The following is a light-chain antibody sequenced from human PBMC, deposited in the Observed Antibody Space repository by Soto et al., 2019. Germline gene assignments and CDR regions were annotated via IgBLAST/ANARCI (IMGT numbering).Light chain of an antibody. J-gene: IGLJ1*01. V-gene: IGLV2-23*02. CDR1: SSDVGSYDA. Sequence: QSLLTQPASVSVSPGQSITISCPETSSDVGSYDAVSWYQHHPGKVPKLMIYEVNKRPSGVSYRFSGSKSGNTASLTISGLQAEDEADYYCCSYAGSSTLVFGTGTKVTVL. CDR2: EVN. CDR3: CSYAGSSTLV.